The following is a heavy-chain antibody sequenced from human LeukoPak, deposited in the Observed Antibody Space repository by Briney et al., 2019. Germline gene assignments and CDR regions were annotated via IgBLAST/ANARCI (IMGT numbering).Heavy chain of an antibody. CDR2: ISSSSNYV. CDR3: ARGGYSPGYFDY. Sequence: GGSLRLSCAASGFTFSNYRMNWVRQAPGKGLEWVSSISSSSNYVYYADSVQGRFTISRDNAKTSLYLQMNSLRAEDMAVYYCARGGYSPGYFDYWGQGTLVTVSS. D-gene: IGHD5-18*01. V-gene: IGHV3-21*01. CDR1: GFTFSNYR. J-gene: IGHJ4*02.